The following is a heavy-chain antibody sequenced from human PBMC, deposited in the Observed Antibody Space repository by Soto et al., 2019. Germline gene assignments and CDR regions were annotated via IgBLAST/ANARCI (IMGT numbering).Heavy chain of an antibody. CDR1: GYTFTRNW. CDR2: IFPIDSCT. V-gene: IGHV5-51*01. J-gene: IGHJ3*01. CDR3: ASPGGRDFNAFDV. D-gene: IGHD2-21*02. Sequence: GESLKISCKGSGYTFTRNWIGWVRQMPGKGLEWMGIIFPIDSCTRYSPSSQGQVTISADNSISTAYLQGSSLKASDSARYYFASPGGRDFNAFDVWGQGTMVTVSS.